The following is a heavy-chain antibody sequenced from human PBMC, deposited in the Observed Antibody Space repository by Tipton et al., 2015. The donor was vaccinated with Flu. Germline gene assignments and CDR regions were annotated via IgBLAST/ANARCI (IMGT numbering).Heavy chain of an antibody. CDR3: ARQRYNGTYYGLFDY. D-gene: IGHD1-26*01. CDR1: GGSIGSFY. V-gene: IGHV4-4*09. J-gene: IGHJ4*02. Sequence: GLVKPSETLSLTCTVSGGSIGSFYWNWIRQPPGKGLEWIGYIYNNAYTKYNPSLKSRVTISVDTSKNQFSLKVRSVTAADTAVYYCARQRYNGTYYGLFDYWGQGALVTVSS. CDR2: IYNNAYT.